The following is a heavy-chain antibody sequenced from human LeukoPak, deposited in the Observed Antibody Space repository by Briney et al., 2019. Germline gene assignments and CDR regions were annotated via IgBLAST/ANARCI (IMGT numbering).Heavy chain of an antibody. CDR1: GGSFSGYY. Sequence: SETLSLACAVYGGSFSGYYWSWIRQPPGKGLEWIGYVYYRGTTNYNPSLKSRVTISVDTSKNHFSLKLTSVTAADTAVYYCARDSDSSSWYEYSQHWGQGTLVTVSS. J-gene: IGHJ1*01. CDR3: ARDSDSSSWYEYSQH. D-gene: IGHD6-13*01. V-gene: IGHV4-59*01. CDR2: VYYRGTT.